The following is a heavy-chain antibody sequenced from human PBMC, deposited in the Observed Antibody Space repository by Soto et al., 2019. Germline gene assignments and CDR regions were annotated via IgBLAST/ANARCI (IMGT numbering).Heavy chain of an antibody. CDR1: GGSFSGYY. Sequence: SETLSLTCAVYGGSFSGYYWSWIRQPPGKGLEWIGEINHSGSTNYNPSLKSRVTISVDTSKNQFSLKLSSVTAADTAVYYCAREDIVVVPAAPTSFYYYYMDVWGKGTTVTVSS. V-gene: IGHV4-34*01. J-gene: IGHJ6*03. D-gene: IGHD2-2*01. CDR3: AREDIVVVPAAPTSFYYYYMDV. CDR2: INHSGST.